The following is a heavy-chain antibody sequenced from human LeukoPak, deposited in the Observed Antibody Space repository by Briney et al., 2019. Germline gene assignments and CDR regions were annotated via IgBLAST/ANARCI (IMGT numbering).Heavy chain of an antibody. CDR2: IRYDESNK. V-gene: IGHV3-30*02. CDR3: ATMQWLEGVDWFDP. D-gene: IGHD6-19*01. J-gene: IGHJ5*02. CDR1: GSIFSNYG. Sequence: GGSLRLSCAASGSIFSNYGMHWVRQAPGKGLEWVAFIRYDESNKFYADSVKGRFTISRDNSKNILFLQMNSLRAEDTAVYYCATMQWLEGVDWFDPWGQGTLVTVSS.